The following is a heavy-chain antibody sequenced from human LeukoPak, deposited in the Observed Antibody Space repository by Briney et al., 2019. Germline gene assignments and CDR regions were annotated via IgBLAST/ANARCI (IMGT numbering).Heavy chain of an antibody. Sequence: PGGSLRLSCAASGFTFSDYYMSWIRQAPGKGLEWVSYISSSGSTIYYADSVKGRFTISRDNAKNSLYLQMNSLRAEDTAAYYCARGARLVRGTWFDPWGQGTLVTVSS. J-gene: IGHJ5*02. CDR1: GFTFSDYY. CDR2: ISSSGSTI. V-gene: IGHV3-11*01. D-gene: IGHD3-10*01. CDR3: ARGARLVRGTWFDP.